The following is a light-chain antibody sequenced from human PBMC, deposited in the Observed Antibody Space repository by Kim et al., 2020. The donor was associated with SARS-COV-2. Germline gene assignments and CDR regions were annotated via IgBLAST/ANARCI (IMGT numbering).Light chain of an antibody. Sequence: DIQMTQSPSSVSASVGDRVTITCRASQGISSWLVWYQQKPGSAPKLLIYAASTLQSGVPSRFSGSGSGTDFTLTITNLQPEDFATYDGQQANSFTFGPGTKVDIK. V-gene: IGKV1D-12*01. CDR1: QGISSW. CDR2: AAS. J-gene: IGKJ3*01. CDR3: QQANSFT.